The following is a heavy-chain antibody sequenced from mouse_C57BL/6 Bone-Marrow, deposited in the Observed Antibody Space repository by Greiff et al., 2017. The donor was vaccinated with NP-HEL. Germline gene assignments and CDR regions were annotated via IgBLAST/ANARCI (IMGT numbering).Heavy chain of an antibody. CDR3: ARKRSKVYWYFDV. J-gene: IGHJ1*03. Sequence: EVQGVESGGGLVQPGGSLKLSCAASGFTFSDYGMAWVRQAPRKGPEWVAFISNLAYSIYYADTVTGRFTISRENAKNTLYLEMSSLMSEDTAMYYCARKRSKVYWYFDVWGTGTTVTVSS. CDR1: GFTFSDYG. V-gene: IGHV5-15*01. CDR2: ISNLAYSI. D-gene: IGHD2-10*02.